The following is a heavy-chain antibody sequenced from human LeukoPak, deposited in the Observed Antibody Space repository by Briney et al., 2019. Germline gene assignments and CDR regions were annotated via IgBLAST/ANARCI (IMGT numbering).Heavy chain of an antibody. J-gene: IGHJ4*02. D-gene: IGHD2-15*01. CDR3: AKYCSGGNCYSGLY. CDR2: ISGSGGST. CDR1: GFTFSSYA. Sequence: PGGSLRLSCAASGFTFSSYAMSWVRQAPGKGREWVSGISGSGGSTYYADSVKGRFTISRDSSKNTLFLQMNSLRAEDTAVYYCAKYCSGGNCYSGLYWGQGTLVTVSS. V-gene: IGHV3-23*01.